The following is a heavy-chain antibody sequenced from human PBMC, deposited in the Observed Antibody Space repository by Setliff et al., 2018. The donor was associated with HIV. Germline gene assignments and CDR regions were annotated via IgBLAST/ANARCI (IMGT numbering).Heavy chain of an antibody. CDR2: INAGNGNT. J-gene: IGHJ4*02. CDR3: ARWCAAAGCYPAIYHFDS. Sequence: GASVKVSCKASGYTFTSYAMHWVRQAPGQRLEWMGWINAGNGNTKYSQKFQGRVTITRDTSASTAYVELSSLRSEDTAVYYCARWCAAAGCYPAIYHFDSWGQGTLVTVSS. V-gene: IGHV1-3*01. CDR1: GYTFTSYA. D-gene: IGHD2-2*01.